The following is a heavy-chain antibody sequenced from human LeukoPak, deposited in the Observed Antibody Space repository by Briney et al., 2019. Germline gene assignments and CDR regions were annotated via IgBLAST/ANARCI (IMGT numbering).Heavy chain of an antibody. V-gene: IGHV3-48*03. CDR2: ISGSGTTM. D-gene: IGHD1-7*01. CDR3: ARGTYYFEK. Sequence: GGSLRLSCAASGFTFSSYAMSWVRQAPGKGLEWVSYISGSGTTMYYADSMKGRFTISRDNARNSLYLQMNSLRAEDTAVYYCARGTYYFEKWGQGTLVTVSS. CDR1: GFTFSSYA. J-gene: IGHJ4*02.